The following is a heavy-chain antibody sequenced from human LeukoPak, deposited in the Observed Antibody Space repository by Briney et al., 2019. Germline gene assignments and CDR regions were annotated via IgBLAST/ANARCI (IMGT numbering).Heavy chain of an antibody. CDR3: AKAVNYYDSSEIDY. CDR1: GFTFSSYA. J-gene: IGHJ4*02. CDR2: ISGSGGST. D-gene: IGHD3-22*01. Sequence: GGSLRLSCAASGFTFSSYAMSWVRQAPGKGLEWVSAISGSGGSTYYADSVKGRFTISRDNSKNTLYLQMNSLRAEDTAVYYCAKAVNYYDSSEIDYWGQGTLVTVSS. V-gene: IGHV3-23*01.